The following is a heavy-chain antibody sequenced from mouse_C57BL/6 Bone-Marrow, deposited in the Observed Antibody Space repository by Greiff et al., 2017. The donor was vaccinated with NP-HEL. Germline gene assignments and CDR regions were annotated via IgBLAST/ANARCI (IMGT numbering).Heavy chain of an antibody. Sequence: QVQLKESGPGILQPSQTLSLTCSFSGFSLSTFCMGVGWIRQPSGKGLEWLAHIWWDDDKYYNPALKSRLTISKDTSKNQVFLKIANVDTADTATYYCARIANYSNYGFAYWGQGTLVTVSA. CDR3: ARIANYSNYGFAY. CDR1: GFSLSTFCMG. CDR2: IWWDDDK. V-gene: IGHV8-8*01. J-gene: IGHJ3*01. D-gene: IGHD2-5*01.